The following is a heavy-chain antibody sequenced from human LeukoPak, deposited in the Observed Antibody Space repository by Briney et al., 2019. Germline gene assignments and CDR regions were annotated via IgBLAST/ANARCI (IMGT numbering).Heavy chain of an antibody. V-gene: IGHV4-39*07. CDR1: GGSISSSSYY. J-gene: IGHJ4*02. CDR3: ARHEPIEYYYGSGSYYKGGFDY. Sequence: SETLSLTCTVSGGSISSSSYYWGWIRQPPGKGLEWIGSIYYSGSTNYNPSLKSRVTISVDTSKNQFSLKLSSVTAADTAVYYCARHEPIEYYYGSGSYYKGGFDYWGQGTLVTVSS. D-gene: IGHD3-10*01. CDR2: IYYSGST.